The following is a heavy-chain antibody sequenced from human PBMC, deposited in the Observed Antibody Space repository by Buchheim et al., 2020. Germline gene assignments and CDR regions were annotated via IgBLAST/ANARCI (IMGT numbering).Heavy chain of an antibody. D-gene: IGHD2-2*01. CDR1: GYTFTSYY. V-gene: IGHV1-46*01. J-gene: IGHJ6*02. Sequence: QVQLVQSGAEVKKPGASVKVSCKASGYTFTSYYMHWVRQAPGQGLEWMGIINPSGGSTSYAQKFQGRVTMTRDTSTSTDYMELSSLRSEDTAVYYCARDLGIVVVPAAMELGYGMDVWGQGTT. CDR3: ARDLGIVVVPAAMELGYGMDV. CDR2: INPSGGST.